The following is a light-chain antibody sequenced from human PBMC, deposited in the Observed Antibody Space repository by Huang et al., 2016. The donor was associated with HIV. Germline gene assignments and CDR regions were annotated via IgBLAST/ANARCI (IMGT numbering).Light chain of an antibody. CDR3: QQRSNWPLCT. J-gene: IGKJ2*02. Sequence: EIVLTQSPATLSLSPGERATLSCRASQSVSSYLAWYQQKPGQAPRLLIYDASNRATGIPARLRGSGSWTDFTLTNSSLAPEDFAVYYCQQRSNWPLCTFGQGTKLEIK. CDR1: QSVSSY. V-gene: IGKV3-11*01. CDR2: DAS.